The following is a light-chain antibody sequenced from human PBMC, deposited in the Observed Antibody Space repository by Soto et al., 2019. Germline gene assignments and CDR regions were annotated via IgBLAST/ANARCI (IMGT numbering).Light chain of an antibody. CDR1: QSISSW. CDR2: DAS. CDR3: QQYNSYWT. Sequence: IQMTQSASALSASVGDRVTITCRASQSISSWLAWYQQKPGKAPKLLIYDASSLESGVPSRFSGSGSGTEFTLTISSLQPDDFATYYCQQYNSYWTFGQGTKVDI. J-gene: IGKJ1*01. V-gene: IGKV1-5*01.